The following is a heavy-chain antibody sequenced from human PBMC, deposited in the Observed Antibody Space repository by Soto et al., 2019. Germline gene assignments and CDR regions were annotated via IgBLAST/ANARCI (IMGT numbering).Heavy chain of an antibody. CDR1: GFTFSSYS. V-gene: IGHV3-21*01. J-gene: IGHJ3*02. Sequence: GGALRLSCAASGFTFSSYSMNWVRQAPGKGLEWVSSISSSSYIYYADSVKGRFTISRDNAKNSLYLQMNSLRAEDTAVYYCARDRGDYIWGSYPSPPDDAFDIWGQGTMVTVSS. D-gene: IGHD3-16*02. CDR2: ISSSSYI. CDR3: ARDRGDYIWGSYPSPPDDAFDI.